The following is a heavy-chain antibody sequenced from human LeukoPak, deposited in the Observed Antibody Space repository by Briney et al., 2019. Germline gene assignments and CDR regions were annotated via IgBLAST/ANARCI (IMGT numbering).Heavy chain of an antibody. V-gene: IGHV4-34*01. Sequence: SETLSLTCAVYGGSFSGYYWSWIRQPPGKGLEWIGEINHSGSTNYNPSLKSRVTISVDTSKNQFSLKLSSVTAVDTAVYYCARGHCSGGSCPRAFDIWGQGTMVTVSS. CDR3: ARGHCSGGSCPRAFDI. CDR2: INHSGST. D-gene: IGHD2-15*01. J-gene: IGHJ3*02. CDR1: GGSFSGYY.